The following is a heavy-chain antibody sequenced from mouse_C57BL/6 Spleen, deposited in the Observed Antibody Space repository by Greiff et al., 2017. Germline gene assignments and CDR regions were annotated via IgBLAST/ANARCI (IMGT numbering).Heavy chain of an antibody. J-gene: IGHJ4*01. Sequence: VQLQQSGPELVKPGASVKISCKASGYSFTDYNMNWVKQSNGKSLEWIGVINPNYGTTSYNQKFKGKATLNVDQSSSTAYMQLNSLTSEDSAVYYCARSASYYGNYVDYAMDYWGQGTSVTVSS. CDR3: ARSASYYGNYVDYAMDY. CDR1: GYSFTDYN. V-gene: IGHV1-39*01. CDR2: INPNYGTT. D-gene: IGHD2-10*01.